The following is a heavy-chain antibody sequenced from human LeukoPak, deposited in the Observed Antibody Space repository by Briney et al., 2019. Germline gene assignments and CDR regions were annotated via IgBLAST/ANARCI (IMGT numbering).Heavy chain of an antibody. Sequence: ASVKVSCKASGYTFTGYYMHWVRQAPGQGFEWMGIINPSGGSTSYAQKFQGRVTMTRDTSTSTVYMELSSLRSEDTAVYYCARVLIAAAGWFDPWGQGTLVTVSS. CDR2: INPSGGST. CDR1: GYTFTGYY. CDR3: ARVLIAAAGWFDP. D-gene: IGHD6-13*01. J-gene: IGHJ5*02. V-gene: IGHV1-46*01.